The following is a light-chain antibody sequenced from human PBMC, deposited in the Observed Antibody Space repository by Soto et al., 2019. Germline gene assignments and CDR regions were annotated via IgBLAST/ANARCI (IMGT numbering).Light chain of an antibody. CDR2: DVS. Sequence: QSALTQPRSVSGSPGQSVTISCTGTSSDVGSYKDVSCYQHHPGKVPKLMIYDVSERPSVVPDRFSGSKSGNTASLTISGLQAEDEANYYCCAYADTFYVFGTGTKVTVL. J-gene: IGLJ1*01. V-gene: IGLV2-11*01. CDR3: CAYADTFYV. CDR1: SSDVGSYKD.